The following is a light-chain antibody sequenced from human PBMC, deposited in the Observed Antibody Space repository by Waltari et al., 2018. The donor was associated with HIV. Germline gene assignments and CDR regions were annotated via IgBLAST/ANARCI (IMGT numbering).Light chain of an antibody. J-gene: IGLJ2*01. V-gene: IGLV1-51*02. CDR2: EDK. Sequence: QSVLTQPPSVSAAPGQKVTISCPGSDSNIGNNYVYWYQQFPGAAPHLLIFEDKRRPSGIPDRFSGSKSGTSATLDITGLQTGDEAHYYCGLWDRSLNVGLFGGGTKLTVL. CDR3: GLWDRSLNVGL. CDR1: DSNIGNNY.